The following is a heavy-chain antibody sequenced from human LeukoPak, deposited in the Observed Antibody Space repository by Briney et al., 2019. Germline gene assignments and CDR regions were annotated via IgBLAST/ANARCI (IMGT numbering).Heavy chain of an antibody. V-gene: IGHV3-33*01. J-gene: IGHJ4*02. CDR3: AVGFQWLVRVFDY. D-gene: IGHD6-19*01. CDR2: IWYDGSNK. CDR1: GFTFSSYG. Sequence: PGGSLRLSCAASGFTFSSYGTHWVRQAPGKGLEWVAVIWYDGSNKYYADSVKGRFTISRDNSKNTLYLQMNSLRAEDTAVYSCAVGFQWLVRVFDYWGQGTLVTVSS.